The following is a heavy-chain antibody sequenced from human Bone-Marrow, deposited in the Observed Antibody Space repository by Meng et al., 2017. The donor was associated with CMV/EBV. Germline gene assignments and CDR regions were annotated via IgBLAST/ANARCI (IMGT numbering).Heavy chain of an antibody. CDR3: ARASNSGSYPRGWYYYYGMAV. D-gene: IGHD1-26*01. J-gene: IGHJ6*02. Sequence: ASVKVSCKASGYTFTGYYMHWVRQAPGQGLEWMGWINPNSGGTNYAQKFQGRVTMTRDTSISTAYMELSRLRSDDTAVYYCARASNSGSYPRGWYYYYGMAVWGQGTTVTVYS. CDR2: INPNSGGT. CDR1: GYTFTGYY. V-gene: IGHV1-2*02.